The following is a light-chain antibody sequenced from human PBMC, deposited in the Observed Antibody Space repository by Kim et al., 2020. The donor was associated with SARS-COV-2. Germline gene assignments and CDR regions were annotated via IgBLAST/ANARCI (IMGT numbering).Light chain of an antibody. Sequence: LSPGERATLSCRASQSVSNSYLAWDQQRSGQAPRLLIYGASSRAMGIPDRFSGSESGTDFTLTIDRLEPEDFAVYCCQQYANGVTFGGGTKVDIK. CDR3: QQYANGVT. CDR1: QSVSNSY. J-gene: IGKJ4*01. CDR2: GAS. V-gene: IGKV3-20*01.